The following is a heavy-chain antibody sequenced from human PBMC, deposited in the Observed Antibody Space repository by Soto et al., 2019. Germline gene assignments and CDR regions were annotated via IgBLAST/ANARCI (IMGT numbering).Heavy chain of an antibody. J-gene: IGHJ4*02. V-gene: IGHV3-23*01. CDR2: ISGSGGST. CDR1: GFTFSSYA. CDR3: AKGRDFWSGYYDY. D-gene: IGHD3-3*01. Sequence: GGSLRLSCAASGFTFSSYAMSWVRQAPGKGLEWVSAISGSGGSTYYADSVKGRFTISRDNYKNTLYLQMNSLRAEDTAVYYCAKGRDFWSGYYDYWGQGTLVTVSS.